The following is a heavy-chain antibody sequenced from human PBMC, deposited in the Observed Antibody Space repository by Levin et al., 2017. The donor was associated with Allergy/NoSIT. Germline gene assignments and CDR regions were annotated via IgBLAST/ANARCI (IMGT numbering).Heavy chain of an antibody. CDR3: ARSPDYGDYRFDY. J-gene: IGHJ4*02. CDR1: GGTFSSYA. V-gene: IGHV1-69*13. Sequence: SVKVSCKASGGTFSSYAISWVRQAPGQGLEWMGGIIPIFGTANYAQKFQGRVTITADESTSTAYMELSSLRSEDTAVYYCARSPDYGDYRFDYWGQGTLVTVSS. D-gene: IGHD4-17*01. CDR2: IIPIFGTA.